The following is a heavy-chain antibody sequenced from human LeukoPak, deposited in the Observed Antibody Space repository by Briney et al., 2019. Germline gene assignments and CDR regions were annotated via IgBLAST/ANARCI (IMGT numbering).Heavy chain of an antibody. D-gene: IGHD3-22*01. V-gene: IGHV4-4*07. CDR2: IYSSGST. J-gene: IGHJ4*02. Sequence: PSETLSLTCSVSGGSISDYYWTWIRQPAGKGLEWIGRIYSSGSTYYNPPLKSRVTMSLDTSKNQFSLKLSSVTAADTAVYYCARDAYYYDSSGYYILDYWGQGTLVTVSS. CDR1: GGSISDYY. CDR3: ARDAYYYDSSGYYILDY.